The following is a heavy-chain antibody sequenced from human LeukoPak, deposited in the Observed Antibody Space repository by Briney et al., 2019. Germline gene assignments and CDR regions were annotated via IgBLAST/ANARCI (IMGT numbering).Heavy chain of an antibody. CDR3: AKDHKYRIAAAGRGWYFDY. Sequence: GRSLRLSCAAAGFTFSSYGMHWVRQAPGKGLEWVAFIRYDGSNKYYADSVKGRFTISRDNSKNTLYLQMNSLRAEDTAVYYCAKDHKYRIAAAGRGWYFDYWGQGTLVTVSS. CDR2: IRYDGSNK. V-gene: IGHV3-30*02. CDR1: GFTFSSYG. D-gene: IGHD6-13*01. J-gene: IGHJ4*02.